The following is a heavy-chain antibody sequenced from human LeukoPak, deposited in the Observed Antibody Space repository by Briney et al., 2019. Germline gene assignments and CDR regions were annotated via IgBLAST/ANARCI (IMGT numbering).Heavy chain of an antibody. D-gene: IGHD3-22*01. CDR2: ISWNSGSI. CDR3: AKDIWPDYDSSGLPTY. CDR1: GFTFGDYA. Sequence: GRSLRLSCAASGFTFGDYAMHWVRQAPGKGLEWVSGISWNSGSIGYADSVKGRFTISRDNAKNSLYLQMNSLRAEDTALYYCAKDIWPDYDSSGLPTYWGQGTLVTVSS. J-gene: IGHJ4*02. V-gene: IGHV3-9*01.